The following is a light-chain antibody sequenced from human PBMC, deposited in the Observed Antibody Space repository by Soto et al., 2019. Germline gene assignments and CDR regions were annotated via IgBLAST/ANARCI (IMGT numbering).Light chain of an antibody. J-gene: IGLJ2*01. V-gene: IGLV2-23*01. Sequence: ALTQPASVSGSPGQSITISCTGTNSDVGSYNLVSWYQQHPDKAPKLMIYEATKRPSGVSNRFSGSKSGNTASLTVSGLQAEDEADYYCCSYAGTSSHVLFGGGTKLTVL. CDR2: EAT. CDR1: NSDVGSYNL. CDR3: CSYAGTSSHVL.